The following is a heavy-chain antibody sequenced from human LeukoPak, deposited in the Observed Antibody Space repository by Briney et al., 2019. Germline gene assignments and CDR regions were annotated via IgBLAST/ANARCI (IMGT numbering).Heavy chain of an antibody. CDR3: ARIRTTSSTYYYYYYMDV. CDR2: IYTSGST. Sequence: PSETLSLSCTVSGGSISSYYWSWIWQPPRKGLEWIGRIYTSGSTNYNPSLKNKVTMSVDTSKNQFSLKLSSVTAADTAVYYCARIRTTSSTYYYYYYMDVCGKGNTITISS. V-gene: IGHV4-4*07. D-gene: IGHD4-11*01. CDR1: GGSISSYY. J-gene: IGHJ6*03.